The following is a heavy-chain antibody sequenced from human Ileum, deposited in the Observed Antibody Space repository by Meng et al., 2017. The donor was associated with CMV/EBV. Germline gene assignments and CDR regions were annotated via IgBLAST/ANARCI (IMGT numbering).Heavy chain of an antibody. V-gene: IGHV1-46*01. Sequence: ASVKVSCKPSGYTFRDYYIHWVRQAPGQGLEWMGIIKPHDGGTSYAQKFQGRVTMTRDTSTSTVYMELSSLRSEDTATYYCARGGFGKVDDFWSGYYLSIDYWGQGTLVTVSS. D-gene: IGHD3-3*01. CDR1: GYTFRDYY. J-gene: IGHJ4*02. CDR3: ARGGFGKVDDFWSGYYLSIDY. CDR2: IKPHDGGT.